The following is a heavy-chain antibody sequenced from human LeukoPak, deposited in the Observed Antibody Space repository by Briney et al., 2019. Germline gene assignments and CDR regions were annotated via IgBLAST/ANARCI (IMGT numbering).Heavy chain of an antibody. V-gene: IGHV4-59*12. J-gene: IGHJ5*02. CDR2: IHYSGST. CDR3: ARGRGPDYDFWSGYLNWFDP. Sequence: PSETLSLTCTVSGGSISSYYWSWIRQPPGKGLEWIGYIHYSGSTNYNPSLKSRVTISVDTSKNQFSLKLSSVTAADTAVYYCARGRGPDYDFWSGYLNWFDPWGQGTLVTVSS. D-gene: IGHD3-3*01. CDR1: GGSISSYY.